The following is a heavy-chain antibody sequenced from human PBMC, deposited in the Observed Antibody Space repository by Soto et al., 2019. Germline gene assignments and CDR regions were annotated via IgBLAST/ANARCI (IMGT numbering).Heavy chain of an antibody. J-gene: IGHJ5*02. V-gene: IGHV4-31*03. CDR1: GGSMSDDAYY. CDR3: ARSIDP. CDR2: IYYSGST. Sequence: ASXTLSLTCTVSGGSMSDDAYYWSWVRQHPGKGLEWIGYIYYSGSTYYNPSLKSRVTMSVDTSKNQFSLKLTSVTAADTAVYYCARSIDPWGQGTLVTVSS.